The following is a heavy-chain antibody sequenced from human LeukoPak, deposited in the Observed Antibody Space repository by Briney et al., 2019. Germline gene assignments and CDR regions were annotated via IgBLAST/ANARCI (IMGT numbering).Heavy chain of an antibody. V-gene: IGHV1-18*01. CDR2: ISAYNGNT. J-gene: IGHJ3*02. CDR3: ASLAGGNSESSDAFDI. D-gene: IGHD4-23*01. CDR1: GGTFSSYA. Sequence: ASVKVSCKASGGTFSSYAISGVRQAPGQGREWMGWISAYNGNTNYAQKLQGRVTMTTDTSTSTAYIELRSLRSDDTAVYYCASLAGGNSESSDAFDIWGHGTMVTVSS.